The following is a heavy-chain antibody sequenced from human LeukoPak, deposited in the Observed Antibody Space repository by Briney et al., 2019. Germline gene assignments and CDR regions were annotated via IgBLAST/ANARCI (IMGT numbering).Heavy chain of an antibody. CDR3: ARDLGEANCYTISGYYPPWDY. D-gene: IGHD3-22*01. Sequence: GASVKLSCKASGGSFSSYAISWVRQAPGQGLEWVGRGIPNLGIANYAQKLQGRVTITADKSTSTAYMELSSLTSADTAVYYCARDLGEANCYTISGYYPPWDYCSQATLVTVSS. V-gene: IGHV1-69*04. CDR2: GIPNLGIA. CDR1: GGSFSSYA. J-gene: IGHJ4*02.